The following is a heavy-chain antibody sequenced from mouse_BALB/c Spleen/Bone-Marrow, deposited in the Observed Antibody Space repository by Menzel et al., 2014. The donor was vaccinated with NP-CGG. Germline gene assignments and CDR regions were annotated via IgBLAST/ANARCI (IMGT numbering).Heavy chain of an antibody. CDR2: FNPYNDGP. CDR3: AIHEGYFDY. J-gene: IGHJ2*01. CDR1: GYTFTSYV. Sequence: VQLQQSGPELVKPGASVKMSCKAPGYTFTSYVMHWVKQKPGQGLEWIGYFNPYNDGPKYNEKFKGKATLTSDKSSSTAYMELSRLTSEDSAVYYCAIHEGYFDYWGQGTTLTVSS. V-gene: IGHV1-14*01.